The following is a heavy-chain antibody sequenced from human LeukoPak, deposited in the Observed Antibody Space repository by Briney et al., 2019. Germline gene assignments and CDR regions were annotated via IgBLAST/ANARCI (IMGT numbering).Heavy chain of an antibody. CDR1: GFTFSSYG. CDR2: IWYDGSNK. D-gene: IGHD1-7*01. J-gene: IGHJ4*02. CDR3: ARAFRTTSFDY. V-gene: IGHV3-33*08. Sequence: GSLRLSCAASGFTFSSYGMHWVRQAPGKGLEWVAVIWYDGSNKYYADSVKGRFTISRDNSKNTLYLQMNSLRAEDTAVYYCARAFRTTSFDYWGQGTLVTVSS.